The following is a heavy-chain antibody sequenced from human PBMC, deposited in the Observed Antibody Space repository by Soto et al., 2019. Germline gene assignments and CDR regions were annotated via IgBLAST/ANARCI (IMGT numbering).Heavy chain of an antibody. Sequence: EVQLVESGGGLVQPGGSLRLSCEASGFTFSSYSMNWVRQAPGKGLEWVSYISSSSSTIYYADSVKGRFTISRDNAKNSLYLQMNSLRDEDTAVYYCAREDSSGYSELDYWGQGTLVTVSS. CDR3: AREDSSGYSELDY. D-gene: IGHD3-22*01. CDR1: GFTFSSYS. V-gene: IGHV3-48*02. J-gene: IGHJ4*02. CDR2: ISSSSSTI.